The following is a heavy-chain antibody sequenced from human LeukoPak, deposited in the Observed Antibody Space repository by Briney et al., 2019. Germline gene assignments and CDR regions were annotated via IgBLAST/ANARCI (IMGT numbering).Heavy chain of an antibody. CDR1: GFTFSSYS. CDR2: ISSSSSTI. D-gene: IGHD1-26*01. CDR3: ARDPLEGATYFDY. V-gene: IGHV3-48*01. J-gene: IGHJ4*02. Sequence: GGSLRLSCAASGFTFSSYSMNWVRQTPGKGLEWVSYISSSSSTIYYADSVKGRFTISRDNAKNSLYLQMNSLRAEDTAVYYCARDPLEGATYFDYWGQGTLVTVSS.